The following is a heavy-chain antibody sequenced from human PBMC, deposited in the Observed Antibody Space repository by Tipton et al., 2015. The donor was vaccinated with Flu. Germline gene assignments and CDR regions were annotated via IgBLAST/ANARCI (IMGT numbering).Heavy chain of an antibody. D-gene: IGHD2-21*02. CDR1: GFTFTIYW. CDR2: VNGDGSST. V-gene: IGHV3-74*01. J-gene: IGHJ4*02. Sequence: GSLRLSCAASGFTFTIYWMHWVRQAPGKGLVWVSRVNGDGSSTSYADSVKGRFTISRDNAKNTLYLQMNSLRAEDTAVYYCGTAFEYWGQGTLVTVSS. CDR3: GTAFEY.